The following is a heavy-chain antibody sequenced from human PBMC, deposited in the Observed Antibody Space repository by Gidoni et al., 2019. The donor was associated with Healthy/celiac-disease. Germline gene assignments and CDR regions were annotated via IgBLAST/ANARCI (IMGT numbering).Heavy chain of an antibody. D-gene: IGHD1-26*01. Sequence: QVQLVQSGAEVKKPWASVKVSCKASGYTFTSYGISWVRQAPGQGLEWMGWISAYNGNTNYAQKLQGRVTMTTDTSTSTAYMERRSLRSDDTAVYYCARCARPSYSGSYYEGDAFDIWGQGTMVTVSS. CDR2: ISAYNGNT. CDR1: GYTFTSYG. V-gene: IGHV1-18*01. CDR3: ARCARPSYSGSYYEGDAFDI. J-gene: IGHJ3*02.